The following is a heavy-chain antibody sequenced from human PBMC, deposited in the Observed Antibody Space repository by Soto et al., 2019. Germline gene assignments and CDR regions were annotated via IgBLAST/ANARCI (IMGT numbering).Heavy chain of an antibody. CDR1: GHSINSDYY. V-gene: IGHV4-38-2*02. CDR3: ARKGYYPSGRINLFDS. J-gene: IGHJ4*02. Sequence: SETLSLTCTVAGHSINSDYYWGWIRQPPGKGLEWIGSIYPGGGTYYNPSLKSRVTISIDTSKNQFSLRLTSVTAADTAMNYCARKGYYPSGRINLFDSWGQGTLVTVSS. D-gene: IGHD3-10*01. CDR2: IYPGGGT.